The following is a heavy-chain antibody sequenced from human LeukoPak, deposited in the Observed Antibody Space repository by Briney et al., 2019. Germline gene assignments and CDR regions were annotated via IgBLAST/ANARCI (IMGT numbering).Heavy chain of an antibody. J-gene: IGHJ3*02. CDR2: INHSGST. CDR1: GGSFSGYY. Sequence: SEALSLTCAVYGGSFSGYYWSWIRQPPGKGLEWIGEINHSGSTNYNPSLKSRVTISVDTSKNQFSLKLSSVTAADTAVYYCARDPTTVTKGFDIWGQGTLVTVSS. D-gene: IGHD4-17*01. CDR3: ARDPTTVTKGFDI. V-gene: IGHV4-34*01.